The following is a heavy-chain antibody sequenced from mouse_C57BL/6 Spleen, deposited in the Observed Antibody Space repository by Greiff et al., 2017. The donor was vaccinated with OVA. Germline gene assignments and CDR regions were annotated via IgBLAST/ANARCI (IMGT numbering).Heavy chain of an antibody. J-gene: IGHJ3*01. CDR2: IDPSDSYT. Sequence: QVQLQQPGAELVRPGTSVKLSCKASGYTFTSYWMHWVKQRPGQGLEWIGVIDPSDSYTNYNQKFKGKATLTVDTSSSTAYMQLSSLTSEDSAVYYCARPYYSDQAWFAYWGQGTLVTVSA. CDR3: ARPYYSDQAWFAY. V-gene: IGHV1-59*01. D-gene: IGHD2-12*01. CDR1: GYTFTSYW.